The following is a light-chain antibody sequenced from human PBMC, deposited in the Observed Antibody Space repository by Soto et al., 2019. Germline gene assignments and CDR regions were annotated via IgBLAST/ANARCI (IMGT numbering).Light chain of an antibody. CDR2: WAS. Sequence: VLTQSPSSLAVSLGERATVNCRSSQSVLDNSTNKSYLAWYQKKPGHPPKLLVHWASVREAVVPDRFSGGGSGTDFTLTISSLQAEDVAVYYCHQYYTTPQTFGQGTQLEIK. CDR1: QSVLDNSTNKSY. V-gene: IGKV4-1*01. J-gene: IGKJ2*01. CDR3: HQYYTTPQT.